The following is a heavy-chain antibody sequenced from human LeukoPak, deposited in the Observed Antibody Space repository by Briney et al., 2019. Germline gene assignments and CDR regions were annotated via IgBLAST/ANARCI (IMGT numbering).Heavy chain of an antibody. CDR2: IYYSGNT. V-gene: IGHV4-39*01. CDR1: GGSFSSSNYC. Sequence: PSETLSLTCSVSGGSFSSSNYCWGWIRQPPGKGLEWIGSIYYSGNTYYNMSLESRVTISVDTSKNQFSLKLSFVTAADTAVYYCARHVTDTVMSPFDYWGQGTLVTVSS. J-gene: IGHJ4*02. CDR3: ARHVTDTVMSPFDY. D-gene: IGHD5-18*01.